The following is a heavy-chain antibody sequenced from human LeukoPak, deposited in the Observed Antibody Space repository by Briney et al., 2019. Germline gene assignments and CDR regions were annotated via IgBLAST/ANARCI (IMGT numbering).Heavy chain of an antibody. CDR2: MNPNSGIT. J-gene: IGHJ6*03. V-gene: IGHV1-8*01. CDR3: ARARRGYCSGGSCYYYYYYYMDV. D-gene: IGHD2-15*01. Sequence: ASVKVSCKASGYTFTSYDINWVRQATGQGLEWMGWMNPNSGITGYAQKFQGRATMTRNASISTAYMELSSLRSEDTAVYYCARARRGYCSGGSCYYYYYYYMDVWGKGTTVTVSS. CDR1: GYTFTSYD.